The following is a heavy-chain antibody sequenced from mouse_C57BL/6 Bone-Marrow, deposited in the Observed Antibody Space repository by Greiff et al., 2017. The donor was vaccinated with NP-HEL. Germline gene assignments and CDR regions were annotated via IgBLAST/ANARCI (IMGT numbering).Heavy chain of an antibody. D-gene: IGHD2-5*01. CDR3: ARPAYYSNYEFAY. CDR1: GFTFSSYG. J-gene: IGHJ3*01. V-gene: IGHV5-6*01. Sequence: EVHLVESGGDLVKPGGSLKLSCAASGFTFSSYGMSWVRQTPDKRLEWVATISSGGSYTYYPDSVKGRFTISRDNAKNTLYLQMSSLKSEDTAMYYCARPAYYSNYEFAYWGQGTLVTVSA. CDR2: ISSGGSYT.